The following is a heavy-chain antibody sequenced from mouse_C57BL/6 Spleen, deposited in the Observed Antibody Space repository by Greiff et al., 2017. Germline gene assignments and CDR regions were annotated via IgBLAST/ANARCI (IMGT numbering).Heavy chain of an antibody. CDR3: TRCAYYYAMDY. CDR2: IDPGDGDT. CDR1: GYAFSSSW. Sequence: QVQLQQSGPELVKPGASVKISCKVSGYAFSSSWLNWVKQRPGKGLEWIGRIDPGDGDTNYNGKFKGKATLTADKPSSTSYMQLSSLTSEDSAVYFCTRCAYYYAMDYWGQGTSVTVSS. J-gene: IGHJ4*01. V-gene: IGHV1-82*01.